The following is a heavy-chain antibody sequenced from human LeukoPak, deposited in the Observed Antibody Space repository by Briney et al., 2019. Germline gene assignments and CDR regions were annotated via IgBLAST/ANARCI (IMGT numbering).Heavy chain of an antibody. CDR1: AGSLSRSSYY. Sequence: SETLSLTCSLSAGSLSRSSYYWGRTRQPPGKGLLWIGSMYNTETYYSHPSLRSRVPISVDTSKNRLSLKLSSVTAADTAVYYCARHPTLTSGGNFDYWGQGTLVTVSS. D-gene: IGHD1-14*01. V-gene: IGHV4-39*01. CDR2: MYNTETY. CDR3: ARHPTLTSGGNFDY. J-gene: IGHJ4*02.